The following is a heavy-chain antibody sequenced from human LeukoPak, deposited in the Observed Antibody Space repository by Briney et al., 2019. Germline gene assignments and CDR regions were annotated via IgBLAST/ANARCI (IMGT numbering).Heavy chain of an antibody. V-gene: IGHV3-74*01. CDR3: ANGPQYNTLTGYYKVRSHLDY. CDR2: INGDGSST. J-gene: IGHJ4*02. D-gene: IGHD3-9*01. CDR1: GFTFSSYG. Sequence: PGGSLRLSCAASGFTFSSYGMHWVRQAPGKGLVWVSRINGDGSSTSYADSVKGRFTISRDNAKNTLYLQMNSLRAEDTAVYYCANGPQYNTLTGYYKVRSHLDYWGQGTLVTVSS.